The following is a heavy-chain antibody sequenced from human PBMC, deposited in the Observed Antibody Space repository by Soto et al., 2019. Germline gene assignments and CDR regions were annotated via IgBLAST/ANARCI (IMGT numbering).Heavy chain of an antibody. J-gene: IGHJ5*02. CDR2: INPNGGGT. CDR1: GYTFTGYY. V-gene: IGHV1-2*02. Sequence: QVQVVQSGAEVKKPGASVKVSCKASGYTFTGYYLHWVRQAPGQGLEWLGWINPNGGGTNYAQDSLCPITMTSDASIKPAQLELTRVSSEHRAVHYGASDAISARSTTAWGQGTLVTVSS. D-gene: IGHD2-15*01. CDR3: ASDAISARSTTA.